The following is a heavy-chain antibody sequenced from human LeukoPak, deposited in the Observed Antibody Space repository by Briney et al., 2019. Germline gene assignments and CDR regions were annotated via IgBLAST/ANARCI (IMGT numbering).Heavy chain of an antibody. Sequence: SETLSLTCAVYGGSFSGYYWSWIRQPPGKGLEWIGEINHSGSTNYNPSLKSRVTISVDTSKNQFSLKLSSVTAADTAVYYCARGHLYYYDSSGYLNWFDHWGQGTLVTVSS. CDR1: GGSFSGYY. CDR2: INHSGST. D-gene: IGHD3-22*01. V-gene: IGHV4-34*01. CDR3: ARGHLYYYDSSGYLNWFDH. J-gene: IGHJ5*02.